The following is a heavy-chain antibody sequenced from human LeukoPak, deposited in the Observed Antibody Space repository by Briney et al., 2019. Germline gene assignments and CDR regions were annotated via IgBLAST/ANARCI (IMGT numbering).Heavy chain of an antibody. CDR1: GFSLSSYG. CDR3: AKLVGTTKFDY. Sequence: GGSLRLSCAASGFSLSSYGMHWVRQAPGKGLEWVAFTRHVGSNEYHVYSVKGRFTIARDNSKNTLYLQMNSLRAEDTAVYYCAKLVGTTKFDYWGQGTLVTPPS. CDR2: TRHVGSNE. J-gene: IGHJ4*02. D-gene: IGHD1-26*01. V-gene: IGHV3-30*02.